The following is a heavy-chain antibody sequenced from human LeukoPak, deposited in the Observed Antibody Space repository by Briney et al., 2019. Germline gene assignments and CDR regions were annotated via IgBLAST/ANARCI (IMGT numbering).Heavy chain of an antibody. CDR3: ARVVGPTMSVSRFDP. D-gene: IGHD1-26*01. J-gene: IGHJ5*02. Sequence: GGSLRLSCAASGFTLSDFWMHWVRQAPGKGLVWVSHINPDLSDTDYADSVKGRFTVSRDNAKNSLYLQMNSLRAEDTAVYYCARVVGPTMSVSRFDPWGQGTLVTVSS. V-gene: IGHV3-74*01. CDR2: INPDLSDT. CDR1: GFTLSDFW.